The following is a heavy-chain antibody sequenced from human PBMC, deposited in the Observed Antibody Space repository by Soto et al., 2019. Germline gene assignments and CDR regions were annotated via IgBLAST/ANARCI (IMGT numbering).Heavy chain of an antibody. CDR1: GGSLTTSY. CDR3: AREVEVSYSIVTGYYSRGLDV. D-gene: IGHD3-9*01. J-gene: IGHJ6*02. Sequence: SETLALTCTVSGGSLTTSYWSWIRRPPGKGLEWIGNINNGGSPTYNPALKSRVSISVDTSKNQCSLNLSSVTAADTAVYYCAREVEVSYSIVTGYYSRGLDVWGQGTTVT. CDR2: INNGGSP. V-gene: IGHV4-59*13.